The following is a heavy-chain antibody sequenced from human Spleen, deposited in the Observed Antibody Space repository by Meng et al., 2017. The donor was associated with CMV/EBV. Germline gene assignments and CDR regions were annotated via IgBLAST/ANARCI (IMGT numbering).Heavy chain of an antibody. J-gene: IGHJ4*02. CDR3: ASQPYDFWSGYYFDY. CDR2: IIPIIGTT. V-gene: IGHV1-69*05. Sequence: SGGTSTRYAISWVRQAPGQGLEWMGGIIPIIGTTNYAQKFQGRVTITTDESTSTAYMKLSSLRSEDTAVYYCASQPYDFWSGYYFDYWGQGTLVTVSS. D-gene: IGHD3-3*01. CDR1: GGTSTRYA.